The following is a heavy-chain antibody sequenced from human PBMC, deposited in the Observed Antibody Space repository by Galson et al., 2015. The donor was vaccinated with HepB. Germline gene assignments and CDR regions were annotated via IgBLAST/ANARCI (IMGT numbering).Heavy chain of an antibody. CDR3: ARDRYYEGSGYYYSDN. CDR1: GFSVSDNY. D-gene: IGHD3-22*01. Sequence: SLRLSCSASGFSVSDNYMTWVRQAPGKGLECVSVIYSGGSTFYADSMRGRFTISRDSSKNTLYLQMNSLRAEDTAVYYCARDRYYEGSGYYYSDNWGQGTLVTVSS. J-gene: IGHJ4*02. V-gene: IGHV3-53*01. CDR2: IYSGGST.